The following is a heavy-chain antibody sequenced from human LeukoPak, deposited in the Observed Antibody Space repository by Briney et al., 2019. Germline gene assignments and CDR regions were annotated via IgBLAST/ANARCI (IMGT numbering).Heavy chain of an antibody. CDR1: GFTFSSYA. J-gene: IGHJ4*02. Sequence: GSLRLSCAASGFTFSSYAMHWVRQAPGKGLEWVAVISYDGSNKYYADSVKGRFTISRDNSKNTLYLQMNSLRAEDTAVYYCARGSGSSLHFDYWGQGTLVTVSS. CDR2: ISYDGSNK. D-gene: IGHD3-10*01. CDR3: ARGSGSSLHFDY. V-gene: IGHV3-30*04.